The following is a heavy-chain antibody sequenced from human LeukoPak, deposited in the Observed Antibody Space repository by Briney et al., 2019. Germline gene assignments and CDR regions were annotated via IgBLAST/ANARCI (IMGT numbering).Heavy chain of an antibody. CDR1: GFTFSDYY. CDR2: ISSSGTTI. D-gene: IGHD5-18*01. Sequence: GGSLRLSCAASGFTFSDYYMTWIRQAPGKGLEWVSYISSSGTTIYYADSVKGRFTISRDNAKNSLYLQMNSLRAEDTAVDYCARVAQLWFGNDYWGQGTLVTVSS. V-gene: IGHV3-11*04. CDR3: ARVAQLWFGNDY. J-gene: IGHJ4*02.